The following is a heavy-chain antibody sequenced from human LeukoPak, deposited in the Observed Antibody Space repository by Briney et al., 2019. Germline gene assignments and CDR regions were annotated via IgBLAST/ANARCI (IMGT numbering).Heavy chain of an antibody. CDR3: ARDIAAAGEGDWFDP. D-gene: IGHD6-13*01. Sequence: GASVKVPCKASGYTFTGYYMHWVRQAPGQGLEWMGWINPNSGGTNYAQKFQGRVTTTRDTSISTAYMELSRLRSDDTAVYYCARDIAAAGEGDWFDPWGQGTLVTVSS. V-gene: IGHV1-2*02. CDR2: INPNSGGT. J-gene: IGHJ5*02. CDR1: GYTFTGYY.